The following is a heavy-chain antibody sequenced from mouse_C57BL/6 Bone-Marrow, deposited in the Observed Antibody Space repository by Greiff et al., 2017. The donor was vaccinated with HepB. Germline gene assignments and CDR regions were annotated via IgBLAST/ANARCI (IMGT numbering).Heavy chain of an antibody. J-gene: IGHJ2*01. D-gene: IGHD1-1*01. CDR3: ARPYYYGSSYFFDY. V-gene: IGHV5-9*04. CDR1: GFTFSSYT. Sequence: VQGVESGGGLVKPGGSLKLSCAASGFTFSSYTMSWVRQTPEKRLEWVATISGGGGNTYYPDSVKGRFTISRDNAKNTLYLQMSSLRSEDTALYYCARPYYYGSSYFFDYWGQGTTLTVSS. CDR2: ISGGGGNT.